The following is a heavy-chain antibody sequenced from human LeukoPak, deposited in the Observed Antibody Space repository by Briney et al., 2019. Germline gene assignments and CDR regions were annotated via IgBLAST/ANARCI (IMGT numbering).Heavy chain of an antibody. CDR2: IYYSGST. CDR3: AKSREEIRGLDAFDI. CDR1: GGSISSGGYY. V-gene: IGHV4-31*03. Sequence: PSETLSLTCTVSGGSISSGGYYWNWIRQHPGKGLGWIGYIYYSGSTYYNPSLKSRVALSVDTSKNQFSLKLSSLTAADTAVYYCAKSREEIRGLDAFDIWGQGTMVTISS. J-gene: IGHJ3*02. D-gene: IGHD5-24*01.